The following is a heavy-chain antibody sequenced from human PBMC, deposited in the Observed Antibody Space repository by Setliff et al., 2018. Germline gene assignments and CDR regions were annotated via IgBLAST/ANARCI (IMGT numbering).Heavy chain of an antibody. D-gene: IGHD5-12*01. CDR1: GGSISSGGYY. CDR2: IYYSGST. CDR3: AMTGDRGYSGYER. V-gene: IGHV4-31*03. Sequence: SETLSLTCTVSGGSISSGGYYWSWIRQHPGKGLEWIGYIYYSGSTYYNPSLKSRVTISVDTSKNQFSLKLSSVTAADTAVYYCAMTGDRGYSGYERWGQGTLVTVS. J-gene: IGHJ4*02.